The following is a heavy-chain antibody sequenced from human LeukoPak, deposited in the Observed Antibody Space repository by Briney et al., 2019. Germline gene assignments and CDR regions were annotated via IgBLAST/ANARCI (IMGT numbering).Heavy chain of an antibody. CDR1: GGSFSGYY. Sequence: SETLSLTCAVYGGSFSGYYWSWIRQPPGKGLEWIGYIYYSGSTNYNPSLKSRVTISVDTSKNQFSLKLSSVTAADTAVYYCAKDLSASSPYYMDVWGKGTTVTISS. V-gene: IGHV4-59*01. J-gene: IGHJ6*03. CDR3: AKDLSASSPYYMDV. D-gene: IGHD2-2*01. CDR2: IYYSGST.